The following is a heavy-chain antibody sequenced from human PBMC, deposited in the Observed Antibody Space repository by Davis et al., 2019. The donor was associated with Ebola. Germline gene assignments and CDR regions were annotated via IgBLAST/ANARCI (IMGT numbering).Heavy chain of an antibody. J-gene: IGHJ2*01. Sequence: GGSLRLSCAASGLIVSDNYMSWVRQAPGKGPEWVSVLYRDGRTYYADSVKGRFTISRDNSKNTLYLQMNSLRAEDTAVYYCTRHVSGDFWYFDLWGRGTLVTVSS. CDR3: TRHVSGDFWYFDL. CDR2: LYRDGRT. D-gene: IGHD4-17*01. CDR1: GLIVSDNY. V-gene: IGHV3-53*01.